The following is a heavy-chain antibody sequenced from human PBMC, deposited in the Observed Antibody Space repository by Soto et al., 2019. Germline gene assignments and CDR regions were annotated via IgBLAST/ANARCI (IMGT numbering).Heavy chain of an antibody. J-gene: IGHJ6*02. D-gene: IGHD3-3*01. CDR2: ISAYNGNT. Sequence: ASVKVSCKASGYTFTSYGISWVRQAPGQGLEWMGWISAYNGNTNYAQKLQGRVTMTTDTSTSTAYMELRSLRSDDTAVYYCAREITIFGVVSVPYYYVMDVWGQGTTVTVSS. CDR1: GYTFTSYG. CDR3: AREITIFGVVSVPYYYVMDV. V-gene: IGHV1-18*01.